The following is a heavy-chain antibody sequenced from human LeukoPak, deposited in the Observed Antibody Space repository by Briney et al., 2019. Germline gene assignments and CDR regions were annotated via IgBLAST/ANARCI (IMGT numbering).Heavy chain of an antibody. V-gene: IGHV1-18*01. CDR1: GGTFSSYA. J-gene: IGHJ4*02. Sequence: RASVKVSCNASGGTFSSYAISWVRQAPGQGLEWMGFISAYNGNTNYAQKLQGRVTMTTDTSTSTAYMELRSLRSDDTAVYYCARAEVLLWFGESISSLGYWGQGTLVTVSS. CDR2: ISAYNGNT. CDR3: ARAEVLLWFGESISSLGY. D-gene: IGHD3-10*01.